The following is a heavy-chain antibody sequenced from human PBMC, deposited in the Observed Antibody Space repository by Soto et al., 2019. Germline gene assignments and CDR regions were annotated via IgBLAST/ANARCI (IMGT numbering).Heavy chain of an antibody. D-gene: IGHD5-12*01. CDR2: INAGNGNT. V-gene: IGHV1-3*01. CDR3: ARNGGYDQQVFDY. CDR1: GYTFTSYA. Sequence: ASVKVSCKAAGYTFTSYAMHWVRQAPGQRLEWMGWINAGNGNTKYSQKFQGRVTITRDTSASTAYMELSSLRSEDTAVYYCARNGGYDQQVFDYWGQGTLVTVSS. J-gene: IGHJ4*02.